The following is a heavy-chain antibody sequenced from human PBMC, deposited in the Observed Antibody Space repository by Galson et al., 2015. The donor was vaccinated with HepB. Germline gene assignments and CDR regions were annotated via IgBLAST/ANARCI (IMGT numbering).Heavy chain of an antibody. CDR3: AKDRYSRSGWDNAFDI. V-gene: IGHV3-23*01. CDR1: GFTFSSYA. Sequence: SLRLSCAASGFTFSSYAMSWVRQAPGKGLEWVSAISGSGGSTYYADSVKGRFTISRDNSKNTLYLQMNSLRAEDTAVYYCAKDRYSRSGWDNAFDIWGQGTMVTVSS. CDR2: ISGSGGST. J-gene: IGHJ3*02. D-gene: IGHD6-19*01.